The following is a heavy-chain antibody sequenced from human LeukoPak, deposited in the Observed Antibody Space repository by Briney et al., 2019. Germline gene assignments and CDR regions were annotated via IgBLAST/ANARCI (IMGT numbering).Heavy chain of an antibody. CDR3: ANEIRPNDY. CDR1: EFDYSSHA. D-gene: IGHD4-17*01. Sequence: GGSLRLSCAASEFDYSSHAMTWVRQAPGKGLEWVSAISISGSKTYYADSVKGRFTISSDNSKNTLYLQMNSLRAEDTAVYYCANEIRPNDYWGQGTQVTVSS. J-gene: IGHJ4*02. V-gene: IGHV3-23*01. CDR2: ISISGSKT.